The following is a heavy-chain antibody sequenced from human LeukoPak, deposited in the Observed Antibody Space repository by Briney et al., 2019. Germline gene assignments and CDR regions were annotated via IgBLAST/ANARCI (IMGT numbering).Heavy chain of an antibody. J-gene: IGHJ5*02. CDR3: ARVMEQRLADNWFDP. D-gene: IGHD6-25*01. Sequence: ASVKVSCKASGYTFTSYYMHWVRQAPGQGLEWMGIINPSGGSTSYAQKFQGRVTMTRDTSTSTVYMELSSLRSEDTAVYYCARVMEQRLADNWFDPWGQGTLVTVSS. CDR2: INPSGGST. CDR1: GYTFTSYY. V-gene: IGHV1-46*01.